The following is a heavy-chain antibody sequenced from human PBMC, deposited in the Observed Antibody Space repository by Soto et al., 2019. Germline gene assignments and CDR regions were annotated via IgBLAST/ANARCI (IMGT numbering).Heavy chain of an antibody. CDR2: VYYSGST. D-gene: IGHD5-12*01. CDR3: ARSGSGYSGYDYFDS. CDR1: GGSVTSGRYY. Sequence: SETLSLTCTVSGGSVTSGRYYWSWIRQPPGKGLEWIGYVYYSGSTNYNPSLKSRVTMSVDTSKNQFSLKVSSVTAADTAVYYCARSGSGYSGYDYFDSWGQGTLVTVSS. V-gene: IGHV4-61*01. J-gene: IGHJ4*02.